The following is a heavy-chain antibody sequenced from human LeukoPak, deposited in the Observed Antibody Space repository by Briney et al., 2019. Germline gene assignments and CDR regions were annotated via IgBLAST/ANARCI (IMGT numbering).Heavy chain of an antibody. CDR3: ARGGGSYGDFTTPIDY. D-gene: IGHD4-17*01. J-gene: IGHJ4*02. CDR2: INPNSGGT. Sequence: ASVTVSCKASGYAFTGYYIHWVRQAPGQGLEWMGWINPNSGGTNYAQKFQGRVTMTRDTSISTAYMELSRLRSDDTAVYYCARGGGSYGDFTTPIDYWGQGTLVTVSS. V-gene: IGHV1-2*02. CDR1: GYAFTGYY.